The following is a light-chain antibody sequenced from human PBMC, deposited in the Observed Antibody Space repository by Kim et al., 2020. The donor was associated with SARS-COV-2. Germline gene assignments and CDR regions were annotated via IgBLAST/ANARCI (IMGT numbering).Light chain of an antibody. V-gene: IGKV3-20*01. CDR3: QQYGSSPSWT. CDR1: QSVSSSY. J-gene: IGKJ1*01. Sequence: EIVLTQSPGTLSLSPAERATLSCRASQSVSSSYLAWYQQKPGQAPMLLIYGASSRATGIPDRFSGSGSGTDFTLTISRLEPEDFAVYYCQQYGSSPSWTFGQGTKVDIK. CDR2: GAS.